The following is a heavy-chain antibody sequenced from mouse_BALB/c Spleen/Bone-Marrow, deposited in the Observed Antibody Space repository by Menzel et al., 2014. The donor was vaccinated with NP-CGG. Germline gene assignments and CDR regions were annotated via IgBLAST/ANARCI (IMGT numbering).Heavy chain of an antibody. D-gene: IGHD2-5*01. J-gene: IGHJ2*01. CDR3: ARYYRNDY. Sequence: VHLVESGAELMKPGASVKISCKATGYTFSSYWLEWVKQRPGHGLEWIGEILPGSGSTNYNEKFKGKATFTADTSSNTAYMQLSSLTSEDSAVYYCARYYRNDYWGQGSTLTGSS. V-gene: IGHV1-9*01. CDR1: GYTFSSYW. CDR2: ILPGSGST.